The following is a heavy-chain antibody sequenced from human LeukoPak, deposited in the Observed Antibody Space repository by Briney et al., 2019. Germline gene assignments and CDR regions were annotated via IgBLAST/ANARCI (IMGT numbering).Heavy chain of an antibody. Sequence: SETLSLTCTVSGGSISSYYWSWIRQPPGKGLEWIGYIYYSGSTNYNPSLKSRVTISVDTSKNQFSLKLSSVTAADTAVYYCAARPFYYGSGSYPPFSHWGQGTLVTVSS. V-gene: IGHV4-59*01. CDR3: AARPFYYGSGSYPPFSH. CDR2: IYYSGST. J-gene: IGHJ4*02. CDR1: GGSISSYY. D-gene: IGHD3-10*01.